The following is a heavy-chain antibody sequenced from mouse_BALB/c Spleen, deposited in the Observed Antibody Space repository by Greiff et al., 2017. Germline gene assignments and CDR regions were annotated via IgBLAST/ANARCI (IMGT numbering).Heavy chain of an antibody. CDR1: GYTFTNYW. V-gene: IGHV1-63*02. Sequence: VQLKESGAELVRPGTSVKISCKASGYTFTNYWLGWVKQRPGHGLEWIGDIYPGGGYTNYNEKFKGKATLTADTSSSTAYMQLSSLTSEDSAVYFCARRGGNYAMDYWGQGTSVTVSS. J-gene: IGHJ4*01. CDR3: ARRGGNYAMDY. D-gene: IGHD2-14*01. CDR2: IYPGGGYT.